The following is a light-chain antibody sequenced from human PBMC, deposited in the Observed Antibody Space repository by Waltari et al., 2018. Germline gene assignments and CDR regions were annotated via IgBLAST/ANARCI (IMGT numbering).Light chain of an antibody. J-gene: IGKJ3*01. Sequence: DIVMTQSPDSLAVSLGGRATLNCQSSQSVLYSSNNKNYLAWYQQKPGQPPKLLIYWASTRESGVPDRFSGSGSGTDFTLTISSLQAEDVAVYYCQQYYSTPTFGPGTTVDIK. CDR2: WAS. CDR3: QQYYSTPT. CDR1: QSVLYSSNNKNY. V-gene: IGKV4-1*01.